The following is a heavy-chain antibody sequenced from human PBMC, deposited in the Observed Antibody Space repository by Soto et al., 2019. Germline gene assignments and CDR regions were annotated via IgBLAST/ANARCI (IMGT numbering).Heavy chain of an antibody. V-gene: IGHV4-39*01. J-gene: IGHJ5*02. Sequence: SETLSLTCTVSGGSISSSSYYWGWIRQPPGKGLEWIATICYNGNTYYNLSLKSRVTISVDTSKNQFSLKLSSVTAADTAVYYCARVGFDRSSTSCLAAFDPWAQGTLVTVSS. CDR3: ARVGFDRSSTSCLAAFDP. D-gene: IGHD2-2*01. CDR2: ICYNGNT. CDR1: GGSISSSSYY.